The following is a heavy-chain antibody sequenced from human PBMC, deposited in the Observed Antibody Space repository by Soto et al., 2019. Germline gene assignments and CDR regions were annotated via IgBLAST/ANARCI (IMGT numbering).Heavy chain of an antibody. CDR3: AKAPYSGYEIDY. CDR2: ISYDGSNK. CDR1: GFTFSSYG. V-gene: IGHV3-30*18. D-gene: IGHD5-12*01. Sequence: QVQLVESGGGVVQPGRSLRLSCAASGFTFSSYGMHWVRQAPGKGLEWVAVISYDGSNKYYADSVKGRFTISRDNSKNTLYLLMNSLRAEDTAVYYCAKAPYSGYEIDYWGQGTLVTVSS. J-gene: IGHJ4*02.